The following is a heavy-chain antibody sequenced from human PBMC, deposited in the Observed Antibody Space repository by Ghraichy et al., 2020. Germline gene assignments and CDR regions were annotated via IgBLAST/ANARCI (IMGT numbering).Heavy chain of an antibody. CDR1: GFTFSSYE. Sequence: GESLNISCAASGFTFSSYEMNWVRQAPGKGLEWVSYISSSGSTIYYADSVRGRFTISRDNAKNSLYLQMNSLRAEDTAFYYCAREAMEIGYYYGMDVWGQGTTVTVSS. CDR3: AREAMEIGYYYGMDV. CDR2: ISSSGSTI. D-gene: IGHD1-1*01. J-gene: IGHJ6*02. V-gene: IGHV3-48*03.